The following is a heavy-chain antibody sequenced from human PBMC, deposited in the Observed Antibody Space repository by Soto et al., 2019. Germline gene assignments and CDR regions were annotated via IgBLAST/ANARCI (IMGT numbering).Heavy chain of an antibody. Sequence: ASVKVSCKASGGTFSSYAISWVRQAPGQGLEWMGGIIPIFGTANYAQKFQGRVTITADESTSTAYMELSSLRSEDTAVYYCARDSRAVTTEHFDYWGQGTLVTVSS. D-gene: IGHD4-17*01. CDR1: GGTFSSYA. CDR3: ARDSRAVTTEHFDY. CDR2: IIPIFGTA. J-gene: IGHJ4*02. V-gene: IGHV1-69*13.